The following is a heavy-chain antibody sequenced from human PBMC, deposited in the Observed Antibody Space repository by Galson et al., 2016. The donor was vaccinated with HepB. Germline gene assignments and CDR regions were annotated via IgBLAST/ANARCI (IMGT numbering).Heavy chain of an antibody. CDR1: GGSVNSDQYH. D-gene: IGHD3-16*01. J-gene: IGHJ4*02. CDR2: TYSGRSN. V-gene: IGHV4-61*01. CDR3: TTYLVGHGGAGY. Sequence: SETLSLTCSVSGGSVNSDQYHWSWIRQPLGKGLQWLGHTYSGRSNTYNPSLKSRVTISIDTSKNQFSLTLSPVTAADTAVYYCTTYLVGHGGAGYWGKGTLVTVSS.